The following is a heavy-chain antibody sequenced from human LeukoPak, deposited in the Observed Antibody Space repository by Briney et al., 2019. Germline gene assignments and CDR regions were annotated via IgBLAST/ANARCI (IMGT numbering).Heavy chain of an antibody. D-gene: IGHD5-12*01. V-gene: IGHV4-38-2*02. CDR1: GYSISSGYY. CDR2: IYHSGST. CDR3: ARDRSGYGN. Sequence: SETLSLTCAVSGYSISSGYYWGWIRQPPGKGLEWIGSIYHSGSTYYNPSLKRRLTISVDTSKNHFSLKLSSVTAADTAVYYCARDRSGYGNWGQGTLVTVSS. J-gene: IGHJ4*02.